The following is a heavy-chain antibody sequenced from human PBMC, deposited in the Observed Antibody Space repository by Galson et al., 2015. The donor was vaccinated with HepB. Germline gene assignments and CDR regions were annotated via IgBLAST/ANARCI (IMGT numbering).Heavy chain of an antibody. V-gene: IGHV3-53*01. CDR1: GFIVSRNY. CDR2: IYSSGST. D-gene: IGHD2-2*01. CDR3: AGGYSISWFSGLGY. J-gene: IGHJ4*02. Sequence: SLRLSCAASGFIVSRNYMSWVRQAPGKGLEWVSVIYSSGSTYYADSVKGRFTISRDNSKNTLYPQMNSLRAEDTAVYYCAGGYSISWFSGLGYWGQGTLVTVSS.